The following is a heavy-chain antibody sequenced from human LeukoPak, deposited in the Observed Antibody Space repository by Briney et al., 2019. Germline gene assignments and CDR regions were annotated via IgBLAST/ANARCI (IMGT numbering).Heavy chain of an antibody. D-gene: IGHD3-16*01. CDR3: ARHAGGRYNTHFDY. Sequence: SETLSLTCTVSGGSISSSSYYWGWIRQPPVKGLEWIGSIFFSGSTYYNPSLKSRVTIPVDTSKNQFSLKLSSVTAADTAVYYCARHAGGRYNTHFDYWGQGSLVTVSS. V-gene: IGHV4-39*01. J-gene: IGHJ4*02. CDR1: GGSISSSSYY. CDR2: IFFSGST.